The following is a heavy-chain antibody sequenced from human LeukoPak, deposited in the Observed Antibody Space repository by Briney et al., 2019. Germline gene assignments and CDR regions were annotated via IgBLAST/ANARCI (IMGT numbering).Heavy chain of an antibody. Sequence: PGGSLRLSCSASGFTFTSSGMSWVRQAPGKGLEWVSAISGSGGSTYYADSVKGRFTVSRDNAKNSLYLQMNSLRAEDTAVYYCARGGAARPDYWGQGTLVTVSS. D-gene: IGHD6-6*01. CDR2: ISGSGGST. J-gene: IGHJ4*02. CDR3: ARGGAARPDY. V-gene: IGHV3-23*01. CDR1: GFTFTSSG.